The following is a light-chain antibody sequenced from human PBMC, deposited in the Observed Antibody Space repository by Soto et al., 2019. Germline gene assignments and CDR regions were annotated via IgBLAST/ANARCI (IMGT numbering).Light chain of an antibody. J-gene: IGLJ2*01. Sequence: QLVLTQSPSASASLGASVTLTCTLSSGHSSYDIAWHQKQPGKGTRYLMDLNNDGSHTTGDCIPYRFSGSSSGADRFLIISSLQSEDEAYYYCQTWGTGFQFFGGGTKVTVL. CDR2: LNNDGSH. V-gene: IGLV4-69*01. CDR3: QTWGTGFQF. CDR1: SGHSSYD.